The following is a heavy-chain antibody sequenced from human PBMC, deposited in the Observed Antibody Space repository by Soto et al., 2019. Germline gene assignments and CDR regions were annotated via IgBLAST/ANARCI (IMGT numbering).Heavy chain of an antibody. CDR2: MSGSGGST. Sequence: EVQLLESGGGLVQPGGSLRLSCAASGFTFSSYAMSWVRQAPGKGLEWVSAMSGSGGSTYYADSVKGRFTISRDNSKNTLYLQMNSLRAEDTAVYYCAKDDCSGGSCSSLDYWGQGTLVTVSS. D-gene: IGHD2-15*01. CDR1: GFTFSSYA. J-gene: IGHJ4*02. V-gene: IGHV3-23*01. CDR3: AKDDCSGGSCSSLDY.